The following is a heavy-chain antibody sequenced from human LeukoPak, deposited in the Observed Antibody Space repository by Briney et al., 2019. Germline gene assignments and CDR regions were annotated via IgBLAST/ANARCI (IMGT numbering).Heavy chain of an antibody. J-gene: IGHJ5*02. D-gene: IGHD6-19*01. Sequence: PSETLSLTCTVSGGSISSYYWSWVRQPPGKGLEWIGFIDYTGSANYNPSLKSRVTISLDTSKNQFSVKVMSVTAADTAVYYCARIPVAKTSDHWGQGTLVTVSS. CDR1: GGSISSYY. CDR2: IDYTGSA. CDR3: ARIPVAKTSDH. V-gene: IGHV4-59*01.